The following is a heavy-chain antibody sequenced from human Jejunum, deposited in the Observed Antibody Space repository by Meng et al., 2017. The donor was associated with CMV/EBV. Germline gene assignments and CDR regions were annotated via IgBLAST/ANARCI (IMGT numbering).Heavy chain of an antibody. CDR2: LSGSGGRT. J-gene: IGHJ4*02. D-gene: IGHD3-16*01. Sequence: GFTFSEYYMTWIRQAPGKGLEWVSGLSGSGGRTYYTDSVKGRFTISRDNFKNTVYLQMNNLRAEDTAVYYCAKDRVGELIATSLDYWGQGTLVTVSS. V-gene: IGHV3-23*01. CDR1: GFTFSEYY. CDR3: AKDRVGELIATSLDY.